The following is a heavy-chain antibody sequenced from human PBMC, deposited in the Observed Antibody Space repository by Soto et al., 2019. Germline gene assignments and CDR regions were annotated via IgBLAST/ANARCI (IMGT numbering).Heavy chain of an antibody. J-gene: IGHJ4*02. CDR1: GGSISSYY. CDR2: IYYSGST. V-gene: IGHV4-59*08. D-gene: IGHD3-10*01. Sequence: XETXSLTCTVSGGSISSYYWSWIRQPPGKGLEWIGYIYYSGSTNYNPSLKSRVTISVDTSKNQFSLKLNSMTAADTAVYYCARHNYGSGSTYFDYWGQGTLVTVSS. CDR3: ARHNYGSGSTYFDY.